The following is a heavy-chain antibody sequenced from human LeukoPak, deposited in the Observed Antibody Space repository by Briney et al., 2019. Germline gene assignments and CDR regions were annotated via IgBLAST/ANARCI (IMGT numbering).Heavy chain of an antibody. CDR2: ISFDGSNK. Sequence: PGGSLRLSCAASGFSFSDYAMHWVRQAPGKGLEWVALISFDGSNKYYADSVKGRFTISRDNSKNTVLLQMNNLRLEDAAVYYCARGSRYGDYPYYCDFWGQGTLVTVSS. CDR3: ARGSRYGDYPYYCDF. CDR1: GFSFSDYA. V-gene: IGHV3-30*04. D-gene: IGHD4-17*01. J-gene: IGHJ4*02.